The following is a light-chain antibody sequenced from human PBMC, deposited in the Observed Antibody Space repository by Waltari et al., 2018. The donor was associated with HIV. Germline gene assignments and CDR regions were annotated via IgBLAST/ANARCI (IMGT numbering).Light chain of an antibody. CDR2: GAS. J-gene: IGKJ1*01. V-gene: IGKV3-20*01. CDR1: QTVSSSQ. CDR3: QQYGRSPWT. Sequence: EIVLTQSPGSLSLSTGERATLSCRASQTVSSSQLAWYQQKPGPAPRRLIYGASTRATGTPDRFSGIGSGTDFTLTITRLEREDVAVYYCQQYGRSPWTFGQGTKVEIK.